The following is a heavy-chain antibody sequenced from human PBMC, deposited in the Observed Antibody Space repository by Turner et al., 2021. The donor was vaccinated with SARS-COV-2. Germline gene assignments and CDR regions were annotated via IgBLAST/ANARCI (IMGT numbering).Heavy chain of an antibody. D-gene: IGHD1-26*01. J-gene: IGHJ2*01. V-gene: IGHV3-30*03. CDR3: ARGGVKMSTIYWYFDL. CDR2: ISYAGDNT. Sequence: QVQLLESGGDVVPPGRSLRLSCTASGFTFSSYPMHWVRQAPGKGLEWVAVISYAGDNTKYADSVNGRFTVSRDTSKSTLFLQINSLKSEDTAVYYCARGGVKMSTIYWYFDLWGRGTLVTVSS. CDR1: GFTFSSYP.